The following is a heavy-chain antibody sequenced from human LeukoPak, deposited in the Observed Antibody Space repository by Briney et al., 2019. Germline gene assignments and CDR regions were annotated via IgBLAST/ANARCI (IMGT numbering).Heavy chain of an antibody. J-gene: IGHJ3*01. CDR2: VHNSGGT. CDR1: GGSVIN. Sequence: PSETLSLTCTVSGGSVINWAWIRQPPGKALAWIGSVHNSGGTYYNPPLQSRVDMAVDTSTNQFSLRVASVTAADTAVYYCVTMGHNYGNSFDVWGQGTMVTVFS. CDR3: VTMGHNYGNSFDV. V-gene: IGHV4-39*01. D-gene: IGHD5-18*01.